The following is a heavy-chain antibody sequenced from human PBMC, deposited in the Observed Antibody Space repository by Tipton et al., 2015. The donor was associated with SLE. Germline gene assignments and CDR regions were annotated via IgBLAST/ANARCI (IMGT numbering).Heavy chain of an antibody. CDR3: ASNTNTDYGDSVAY. Sequence: SLRLSCAASGFTFSSYWMSWVRQAPGKGLEWVANIKQDGSEKYYVDSVKGRFTISRDNAKNSLYLQMNGLRAEDTAVYYCASNTNTDYGDSVAYWGQGTLVTVSS. CDR2: IKQDGSEK. D-gene: IGHD4-17*01. CDR1: GFTFSSYW. J-gene: IGHJ4*02. V-gene: IGHV3-7*01.